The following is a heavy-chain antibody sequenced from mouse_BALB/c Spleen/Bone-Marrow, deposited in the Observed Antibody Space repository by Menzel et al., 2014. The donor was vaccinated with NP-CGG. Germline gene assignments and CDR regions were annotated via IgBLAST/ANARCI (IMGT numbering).Heavy chain of an antibody. CDR3: ARFYRYDGFAY. J-gene: IGHJ3*01. Sequence: QVQLQQSGAELAKPGASVKMSCKASGYTFTNYWMHWVKQRPGQGLEWIGYTNPSTGYTEYSQKFKDKATLTADKSSSTAYMQLSSLTSEDSAVYYCARFYRYDGFAYWGQGTLVTVSA. CDR1: GYTFTNYW. CDR2: TNPSTGYT. V-gene: IGHV1-7*01. D-gene: IGHD2-14*01.